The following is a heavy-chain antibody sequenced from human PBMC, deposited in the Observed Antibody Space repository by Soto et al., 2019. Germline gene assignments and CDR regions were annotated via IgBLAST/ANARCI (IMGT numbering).Heavy chain of an antibody. Sequence: ASVKVSCKASGYTFTSYGISWVRQAPGQGLEWMGWISANNGNTNYAQKLQGRVTITADESTSTAYMELSSLRSEDTAVYYCARALYYDILTGLDYWGQGTLVTVSS. CDR3: ARALYYDILTGLDY. V-gene: IGHV1-18*01. J-gene: IGHJ4*02. CDR2: ISANNGNT. CDR1: GYTFTSYG. D-gene: IGHD3-9*01.